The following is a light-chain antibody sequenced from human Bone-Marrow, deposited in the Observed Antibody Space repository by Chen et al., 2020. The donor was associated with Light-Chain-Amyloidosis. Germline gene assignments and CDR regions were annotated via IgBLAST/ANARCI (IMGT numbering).Light chain of an antibody. CDR1: DLPTKY. Sequence: SYELPQPPSLSVSPGQQARITCSGDDLPTKYSYWYQQKPGQTPVLVIHRDTARPSGISERFSGSSSVTTATLTNSGVQAEDEADYHCQAADSSGTYEVIFGGGTKLTVL. CDR3: QAADSSGTYEVI. V-gene: IGLV3-25*03. CDR2: RDT. J-gene: IGLJ2*01.